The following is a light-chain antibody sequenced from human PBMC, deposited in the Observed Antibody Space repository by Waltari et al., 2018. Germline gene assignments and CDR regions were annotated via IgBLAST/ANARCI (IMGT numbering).Light chain of an antibody. CDR1: STDLASYNL. Sequence: QSALSQPASVSGSPGQSLTITCTGASTDLASYNLVAWYQHHPNRAPKLIIYEATKRPSGSVHRFSGAKSGATASLRISGLQADDEADYYCCSYTGSSTSYGCGGGTKVTVL. CDR2: EAT. V-gene: IGLV2-23*01. CDR3: CSYTGSSTSYG. J-gene: IGLJ1*01.